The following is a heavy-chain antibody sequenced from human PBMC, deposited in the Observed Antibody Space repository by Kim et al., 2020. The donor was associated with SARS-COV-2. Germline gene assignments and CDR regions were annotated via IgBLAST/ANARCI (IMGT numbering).Heavy chain of an antibody. CDR2: TYYRSKWHN. Sequence: SQTLSLTCAISGDSVSSKSGTWNWIRQSPSRGLEWQGRTYYRSKWHNDSAVSVKSRITIKPDTSKNQFSLQLYSVTPEDTAVYYCARGSAGTIDQWGQGTLVTVSS. D-gene: IGHD1-7*01. J-gene: IGHJ4*02. V-gene: IGHV6-1*01. CDR3: ARGSAGTIDQ. CDR1: GDSVSSKSGT.